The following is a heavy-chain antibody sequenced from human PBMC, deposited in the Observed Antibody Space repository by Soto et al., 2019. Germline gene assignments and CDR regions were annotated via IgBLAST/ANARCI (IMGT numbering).Heavy chain of an antibody. CDR3: ARLGDFFGSRGHFDY. V-gene: IGHV3-21*01. J-gene: IGHJ4*02. CDR2: ISSGSSYI. D-gene: IGHD3-10*01. CDR1: RFTFTNYG. Sequence: PGGSLRLSCAASRFTFTNYGMNWVRQAPGKGLEWVSSISSGSSYIHYADSVRGRFTVPRDNAKNTLDLQMNSLRADDTAVYYCARLGDFFGSRGHFDYWGQGTLVTVSS.